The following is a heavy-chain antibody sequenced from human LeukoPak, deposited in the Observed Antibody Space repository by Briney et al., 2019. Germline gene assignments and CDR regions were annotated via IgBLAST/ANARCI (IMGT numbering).Heavy chain of an antibody. CDR1: GYTFTSYG. Sequence: ASVKVSCKASGYTFTSYGISWVRQAPGQELEWMGWISAYNGNTNYVQKLQGRVTMTTDTSTSTAYMELRSLRSDDTAVYYCARIHDFWSGYYRDPSYFDYWGQGTLVTVSS. V-gene: IGHV1-18*01. J-gene: IGHJ4*02. D-gene: IGHD3-3*01. CDR3: ARIHDFWSGYYRDPSYFDY. CDR2: ISAYNGNT.